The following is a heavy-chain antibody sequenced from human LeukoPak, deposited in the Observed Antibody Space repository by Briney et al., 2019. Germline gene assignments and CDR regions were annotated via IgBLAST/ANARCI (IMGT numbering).Heavy chain of an antibody. V-gene: IGHV1-2*04. CDR2: INPNSGAT. CDR3: AKEDDYYGSGSDPGFDP. CDR1: GYTFTGYY. D-gene: IGHD3-10*01. J-gene: IGHJ5*02. Sequence: GASVKVSCKASGYTFTGYYIHWVRQAPGQGLEWMGWINPNSGATNYAQKFQGWLTLTRDTSISTAYMELSRLKSDDTAIYYCAKEDDYYGSGSDPGFDPWGQGTLVTVSS.